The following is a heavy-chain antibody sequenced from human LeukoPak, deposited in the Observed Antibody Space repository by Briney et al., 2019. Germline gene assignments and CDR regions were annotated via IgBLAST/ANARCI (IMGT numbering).Heavy chain of an antibody. V-gene: IGHV1-69*05. Sequence: GASVKVSCKASGGTFSSYAISWVRQAPGQGLEWMGRIIPIFGTANYAQKFQGRVTITTDESTSTAYMELSSLRSEDTAVYYCARAKIAAAGTCDYWGQGTLVTVSS. D-gene: IGHD6-13*01. CDR3: ARAKIAAAGTCDY. CDR1: GGTFSSYA. J-gene: IGHJ4*02. CDR2: IIPIFGTA.